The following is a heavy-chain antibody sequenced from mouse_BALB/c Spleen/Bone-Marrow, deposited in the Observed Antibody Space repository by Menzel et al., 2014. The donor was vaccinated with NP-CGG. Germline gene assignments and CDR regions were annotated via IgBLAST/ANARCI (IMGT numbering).Heavy chain of an antibody. D-gene: IGHD2-2*01. CDR3: ARDGYDDY. CDR2: IRNKANGYTT. J-gene: IGHJ2*01. V-gene: IGHV7-3*02. Sequence: EVKLMESGGGLVQPGGSLRLSCATSGFTFTDYYMSWVRQPPGKALEWLGFIRNKANGYTTEYSASVKGRFTISRDNSQSILYLQMNTLRAEGSATYYCARDGYDDYWGQGTTLTVSS. CDR1: GFTFTDYY.